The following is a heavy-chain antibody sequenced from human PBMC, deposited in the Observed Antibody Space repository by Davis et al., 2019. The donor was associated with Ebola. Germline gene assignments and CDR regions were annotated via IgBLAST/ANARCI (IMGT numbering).Heavy chain of an antibody. CDR2: IYPGDSDT. J-gene: IGHJ6*03. CDR3: ARLMIAAAGTNYYYYYMDV. Sequence: GESLKISCKGSGYSFATYWIGWVRQMPGKDLEWMGIIYPGDSDTRYSPSFQGQVTISADKSISTAYLQWSSLKASDTAMYYCARLMIAAAGTNYYYYYMDVWGKGTTVTVSS. CDR1: GYSFATYW. D-gene: IGHD6-13*01. V-gene: IGHV5-51*01.